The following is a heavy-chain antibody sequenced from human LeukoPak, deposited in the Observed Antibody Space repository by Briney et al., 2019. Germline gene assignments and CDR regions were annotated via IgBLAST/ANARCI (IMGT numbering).Heavy chain of an antibody. J-gene: IGHJ3*02. V-gene: IGHV3-30*02. CDR3: ASPAGGYCSGGSCYTGLDAFDI. CDR1: GFTFSSYG. D-gene: IGHD2-15*01. CDR2: IRYDGSNK. Sequence: GGSLRLSCAASGFTFSSYGMHWVRQAPGKGLEWVAFIRYDGSNKYYADSVKGRFTISRDNSKNTLYLQMNSLRAEDTAVYYCASPAGGYCSGGSCYTGLDAFDIWGQGTMVTVSS.